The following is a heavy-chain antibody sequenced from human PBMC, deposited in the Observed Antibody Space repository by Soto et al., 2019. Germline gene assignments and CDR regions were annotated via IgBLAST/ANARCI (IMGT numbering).Heavy chain of an antibody. D-gene: IGHD6-19*01. V-gene: IGHV4-31*03. Sequence: TLSLTCTVSGDSITSGGYYWSWVRHHPGKGLEWIGYTYFSKTTYYNPSLKSRVTISVDASKNQFSLNLSSVTAADTAVYYCARASAVALQNYYGLDVWGQGTTVTVSS. J-gene: IGHJ6*02. CDR3: ARASAVALQNYYGLDV. CDR2: TYFSKTT. CDR1: GDSITSGGYY.